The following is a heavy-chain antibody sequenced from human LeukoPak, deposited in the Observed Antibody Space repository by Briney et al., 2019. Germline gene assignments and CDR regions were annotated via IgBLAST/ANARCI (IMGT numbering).Heavy chain of an antibody. J-gene: IGHJ4*02. CDR2: INYSGRT. CDR3: ARAQGRGQYYFDY. Sequence: KPSETLSLTCTVSGGSISSCYWSWIRQPPGKGLEWIGYINYSGRTNYNPSLTSRVTISLDTSKNQFSLKLSSVTAADPAVYYCARAQGRGQYYFDYWGQGTLVTVSS. D-gene: IGHD1-26*01. V-gene: IGHV4-59*01. CDR1: GGSISSCY.